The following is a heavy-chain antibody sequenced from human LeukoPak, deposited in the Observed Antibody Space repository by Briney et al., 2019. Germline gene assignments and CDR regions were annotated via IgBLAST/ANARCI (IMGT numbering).Heavy chain of an antibody. V-gene: IGHV3-66*01. Sequence: GGSLRLSCAASEFSVGSNYMTWVRQAPGKGLEWVSLIYSGGSTYYADSVKGRFTISRDNSKNTLYLQMGSLRAEDMAVYYCARAGPGLQLWLLFDYWGQGTLVTVSS. CDR2: IYSGGST. J-gene: IGHJ4*02. D-gene: IGHD5-18*01. CDR1: EFSVGSNY. CDR3: ARAGPGLQLWLLFDY.